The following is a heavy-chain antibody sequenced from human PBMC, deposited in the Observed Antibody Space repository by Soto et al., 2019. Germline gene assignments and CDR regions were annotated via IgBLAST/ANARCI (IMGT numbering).Heavy chain of an antibody. CDR3: ARWPSGDKVDY. D-gene: IGHD3-10*01. V-gene: IGHV4-30-4*01. CDR2: IYNSVNT. Sequence: QVQLQESGPGLVEPSQTLSLTCTVSGDSISNGYYTWSWIRQPPGKDLEWIGHIYNSVNTYSNPSLKSRVTISADTSKNQFALKLSSVTAADTAVYYCARWPSGDKVDYWGEGTLVTVSS. CDR1: GDSISNGYYT. J-gene: IGHJ4*02.